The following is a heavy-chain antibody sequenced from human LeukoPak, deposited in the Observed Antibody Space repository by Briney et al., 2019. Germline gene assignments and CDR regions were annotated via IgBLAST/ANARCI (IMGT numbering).Heavy chain of an antibody. CDR3: ARGYSYGPHFDY. V-gene: IGHV4-59*01. CDR1: GGSISSYY. D-gene: IGHD5-18*01. J-gene: IGHJ4*02. CDR2: IYYSGST. Sequence: PSETLSLTCTVSGGSISSYYWGWIRQPPGKGLEWIGYIYYSGSTNYNPSLKSRVTISVDTSKNQFSLKLSSVTAADTAVYYCARGYSYGPHFDYWGQGTLVTVSS.